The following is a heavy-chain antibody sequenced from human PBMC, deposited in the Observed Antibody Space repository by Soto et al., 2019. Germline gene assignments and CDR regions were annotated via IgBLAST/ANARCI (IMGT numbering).Heavy chain of an antibody. J-gene: IGHJ4*02. V-gene: IGHV1-69*01. CDR3: ARVGDIVSTPHYFDY. D-gene: IGHD5-12*01. CDR1: GGTFSSYA. CDR2: IIPIFGTA. Sequence: QVQLVQSGAEVKKPGSSVKVSCKASGGTFSSYAISWVRQAPGQGLEWMGGIIPIFGTANYAQKFQGRVTITADESTSTAYMELSSLRSEDTAGYYCARVGDIVSTPHYFDYWGQGTLVTVSS.